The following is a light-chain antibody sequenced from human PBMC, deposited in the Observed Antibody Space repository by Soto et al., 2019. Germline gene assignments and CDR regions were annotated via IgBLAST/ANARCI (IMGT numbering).Light chain of an antibody. CDR3: QQYNKWPLT. V-gene: IGKV3-15*01. CDR1: ESVSNN. Sequence: EIVMTQSPATLSVSPGERATLSCRASESVSNNLAWYQQKFGQAPRLLIYHASTRASSVPARFSGSGSGTELTITISIQQSEDAALYYCQQYNKWPLTFGGGTKVEIK. CDR2: HAS. J-gene: IGKJ4*01.